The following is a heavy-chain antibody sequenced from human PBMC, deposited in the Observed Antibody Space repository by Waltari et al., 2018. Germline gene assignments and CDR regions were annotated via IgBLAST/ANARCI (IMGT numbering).Heavy chain of an antibody. D-gene: IGHD3-22*01. CDR2: INPNNGDT. V-gene: IGHV1-2*02. J-gene: IGHJ5*02. CDR3: ARVNNYYDSIGRDWFDP. Sequence: QVQLVQSGAEVTKPGASVKVSCMASGYSFTDNYIHWIRQAPGQGLEWMGWINPNNGDTIYAQKFQGRVTMTRNTSISTAYMELSGLRSDDTAMFYCARVNNYYDSIGRDWFDPWGQGTLVTVSS. CDR1: GYSFTDNY.